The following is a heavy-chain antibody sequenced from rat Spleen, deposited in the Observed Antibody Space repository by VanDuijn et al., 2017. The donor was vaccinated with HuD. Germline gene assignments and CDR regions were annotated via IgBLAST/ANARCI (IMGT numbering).Heavy chain of an antibody. CDR3: ARGGDY. J-gene: IGHJ2*01. Sequence: EVQLQESGPGLVKPSQSLSLTCSVTGYSITSSYRWNWIRKFPGNKMEWIGHISYSGSTSYNPSLKSRISITRDTSKNQFFLQLNSVTTEDTATYYCARGGDYWGQGVMVTVSS. CDR2: ISYSGST. CDR1: GYSITSSY. V-gene: IGHV3-1*01.